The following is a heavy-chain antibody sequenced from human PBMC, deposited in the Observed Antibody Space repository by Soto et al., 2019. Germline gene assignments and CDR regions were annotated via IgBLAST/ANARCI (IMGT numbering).Heavy chain of an antibody. V-gene: IGHV3-74*01. CDR1: GFTFNTYW. D-gene: IGHD3-3*02. CDR2: IKGDGSTT. J-gene: IGHJ4*02. CDR3: ARGAFHNYYVDY. Sequence: EVQLVESGGDSVQPGGSLRLSCAASGFTFNTYWMHWVRQAPGEGLVWVSRIKGDGSTTSSADSVEGRFTISRDNAKNTVYLHMNSLRADDTAVYYCARGAFHNYYVDYWGQGTLVTVSS.